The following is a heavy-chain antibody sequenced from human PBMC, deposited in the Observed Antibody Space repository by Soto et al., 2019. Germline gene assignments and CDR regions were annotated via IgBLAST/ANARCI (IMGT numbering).Heavy chain of an antibody. CDR3: ARGALCSTTNCFGSGAFDI. J-gene: IGHJ3*02. V-gene: IGHV3-21*01. CDR2: ISNSGTYI. Sequence: GGSLRLSCAVSGFTFSRYNMNWVRQAPGKGLEWVSSISNSGTYIYYADPVKGRFTISRDNAKNSLYLQMNSLRAEDTAVYYCARGALCSTTNCFGSGAFDIWGQGTMVTVSS. CDR1: GFTFSRYN. D-gene: IGHD2-2*01.